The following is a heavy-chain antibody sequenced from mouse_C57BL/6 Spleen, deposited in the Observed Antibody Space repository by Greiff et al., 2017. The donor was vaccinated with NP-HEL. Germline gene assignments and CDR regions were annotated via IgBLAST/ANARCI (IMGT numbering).Heavy chain of an antibody. CDR1: GISITTGNYR. D-gene: IGHD1-1*01. CDR2: IYYSGTI. Sequence: EVKLMESGPGLVKPSQTVFLTCTVTGISITTGNYRWSWIRQFPGNKLEWIGYIYYSGTITYNPSLTSRTPITRDTPKNQCFLEMKSLTAEDTDTYYCARESGYYYGSSRAMDYWGQGTSVTVSS. CDR3: ARESGYYYGSSRAMDY. J-gene: IGHJ4*01. V-gene: IGHV3-5*01.